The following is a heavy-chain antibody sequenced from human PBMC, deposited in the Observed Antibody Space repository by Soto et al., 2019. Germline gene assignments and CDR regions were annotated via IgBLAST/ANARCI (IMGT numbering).Heavy chain of an antibody. CDR3: ARHRRYGDYPYYYYYMDV. Sequence: SETLSLTCTFSGGSISSSSHYWDWIRQPPGKGLEWIGRIFYSGSTYYNPSLKSRVTISVDTSKNQVSLRLSSVTAADTAVYYCARHRRYGDYPYYYYYMDVWAKGTTVTVSS. CDR1: GGSISSSSHY. J-gene: IGHJ6*03. D-gene: IGHD4-17*01. V-gene: IGHV4-39*01. CDR2: IFYSGST.